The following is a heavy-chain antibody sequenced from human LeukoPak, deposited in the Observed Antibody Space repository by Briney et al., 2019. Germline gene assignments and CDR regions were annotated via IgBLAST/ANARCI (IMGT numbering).Heavy chain of an antibody. V-gene: IGHV3-21*05. Sequence: GSLRLSCAASGFTFSSYWMSWVRQAPGKGLEWVSHIRSSGDDIRYADSVKGRFTISRDDAKNSLFLQMNSLRAEDTAVYYCARDKDWAFDYWGQGTLVTVSS. CDR1: GFTFSSYW. CDR3: ARDKDWAFDY. D-gene: IGHD3/OR15-3a*01. J-gene: IGHJ4*02. CDR2: IRSSGDDI.